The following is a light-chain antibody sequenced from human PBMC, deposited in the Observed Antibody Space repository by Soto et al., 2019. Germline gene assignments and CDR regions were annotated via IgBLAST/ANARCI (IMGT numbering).Light chain of an antibody. Sequence: DIPMTQSPSTLSASVGDRVTITCRASQSISSWLAWYQQKPGKAPKLLIYDASSLESGVPSRFSGSGSGTEFTLTISSLQPDDFATYYCQQYNSYWCTFGQGTKVEIK. CDR2: DAS. CDR1: QSISSW. V-gene: IGKV1-5*01. J-gene: IGKJ1*01. CDR3: QQYNSYWCT.